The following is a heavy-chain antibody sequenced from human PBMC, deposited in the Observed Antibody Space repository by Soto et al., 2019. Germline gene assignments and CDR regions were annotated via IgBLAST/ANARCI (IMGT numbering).Heavy chain of an antibody. CDR2: IIPIFGTA. Sequence: SVKVSCKASGGTFSSYAISWVRQAPGQGLEWMGGIIPIFGTANYAQKFQGRVTITADESTSTAYMELSSLRSEDTAVYYCARARLSYYYDSSGRIDAFDIWGQGTMVT. J-gene: IGHJ3*02. CDR1: GGTFSSYA. D-gene: IGHD3-22*01. V-gene: IGHV1-69*13. CDR3: ARARLSYYYDSSGRIDAFDI.